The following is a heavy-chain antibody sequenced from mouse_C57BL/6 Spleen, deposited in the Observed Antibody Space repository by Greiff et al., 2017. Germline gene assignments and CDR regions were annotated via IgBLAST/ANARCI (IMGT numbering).Heavy chain of an antibody. Sequence: DVQLVESGGGLVKPGGSLKLSCAASGFTFSSYAMSWVRQTPEKRLEWVATISDGGSYTYYPDNVKGRFTISRDKAKNNLYLQMGHLKSEDTAMYYCARRRSGGFAYWGQGTLVTVSA. D-gene: IGHD1-3*01. CDR2: ISDGGSYT. CDR3: ARRRSGGFAY. V-gene: IGHV5-4*03. J-gene: IGHJ3*01. CDR1: GFTFSSYA.